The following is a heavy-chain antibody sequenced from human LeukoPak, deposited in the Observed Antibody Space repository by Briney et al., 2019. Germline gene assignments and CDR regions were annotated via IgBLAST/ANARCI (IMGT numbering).Heavy chain of an antibody. V-gene: IGHV3-23*01. CDR2: ISGSGGNT. J-gene: IGHJ3*02. D-gene: IGHD4-17*01. CDR3: AKRDYVGAFDI. Sequence: GGSLRLSCAASGFTFSNYVMSWVRQAPGKGLEWVSAISGSGGNTYYADSVKGRFTISRDNSKNTLYLQMNSLRAEDTAVYYCAKRDYVGAFDIWGQGTMVTVSS. CDR1: GFTFSNYV.